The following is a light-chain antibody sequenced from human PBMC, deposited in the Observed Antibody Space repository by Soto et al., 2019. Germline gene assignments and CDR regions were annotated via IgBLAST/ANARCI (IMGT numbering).Light chain of an antibody. CDR1: QSISSY. Sequence: DIQMTQSPSSLSASVGDRVTITCRASQSISSYLNWYQQKTGKAPKLLIYAAISVQRGVPSRFSGSGSGSAFTLSISSLQPNDFETHYCQKSYRTPYTFGLGTKLDI. V-gene: IGKV1-39*01. CDR3: QKSYRTPYT. J-gene: IGKJ2*01. CDR2: AAI.